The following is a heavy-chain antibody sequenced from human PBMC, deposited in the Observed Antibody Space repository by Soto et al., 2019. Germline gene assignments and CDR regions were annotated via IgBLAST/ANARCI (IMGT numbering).Heavy chain of an antibody. Sequence: QVQLQESGPGLVKPSGTLSLTCAVSGGSISSSKWWSWVRQPPGKGLEWIGAIYHSGNTNYNPSLKSRVTMAVAKCRNQFSLKLRSVTAADTAVYYCARRWGEGRVDYWGQGTLVTVSS. J-gene: IGHJ4*02. CDR2: IYHSGNT. V-gene: IGHV4-4*02. CDR1: GGSISSSKW. CDR3: ARRWGEGRVDY. D-gene: IGHD3-10*01.